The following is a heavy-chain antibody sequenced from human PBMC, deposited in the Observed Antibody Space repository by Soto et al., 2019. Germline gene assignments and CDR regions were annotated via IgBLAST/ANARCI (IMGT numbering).Heavy chain of an antibody. CDR2: IYYSGST. V-gene: IGHV4-31*03. J-gene: IGHJ3*02. CDR3: ARGRGGYYRYDAFDI. Sequence: PSDTLSLTCTVSGGSISSGGDYWSWIRQHPGKGLEWIGYIYYSGSTYYNPSLKSRVTISVDTSKNQFSLKLSSVTAADTAVYYCARGRGGYYRYDAFDIWGQGTMVT. CDR1: GGSISSGGDY. D-gene: IGHD3-3*01.